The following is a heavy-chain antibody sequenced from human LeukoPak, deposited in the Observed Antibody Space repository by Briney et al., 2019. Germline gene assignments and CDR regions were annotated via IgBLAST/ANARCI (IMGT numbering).Heavy chain of an antibody. CDR1: GFTFSGSA. Sequence: PGGSLRLSCAASGFTFSGSAMHWVRQASGKGLEWVGRIRSKANSYATAYAASVKGRFTISRDDSKNTAYLQMNSLRAEDTAVYYCASLPLGQSAMVRNDYWGQGTLVTVSS. CDR3: ASLPLGQSAMVRNDY. J-gene: IGHJ4*02. CDR2: IRSKANSYAT. D-gene: IGHD5-18*01. V-gene: IGHV3-73*01.